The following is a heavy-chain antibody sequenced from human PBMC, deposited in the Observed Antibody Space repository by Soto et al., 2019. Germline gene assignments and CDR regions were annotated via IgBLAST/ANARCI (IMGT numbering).Heavy chain of an antibody. J-gene: IGHJ4*02. D-gene: IGHD5-18*01. Sequence: ASVKVSCKASGYTFTGYYMHWVRQAPGQGLEWMGWINPNSGGTNYAQKFQGRVTMTKDTSISTAYMELSRLRSDDTAVYYCARRIGYSYGLPDYWGQGTLVTVSS. CDR1: GYTFTGYY. CDR2: INPNSGGT. V-gene: IGHV1-2*02. CDR3: ARRIGYSYGLPDY.